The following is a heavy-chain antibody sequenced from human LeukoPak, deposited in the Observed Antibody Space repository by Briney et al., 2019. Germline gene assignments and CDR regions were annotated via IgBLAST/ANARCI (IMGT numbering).Heavy chain of an antibody. Sequence: GGSLRLSCAASGFTFSSYWMHWVRQAPGKGLVWVSRINSDGSSTSYADSVKGRFTISRDNAKNTPYLQMNSLRAEDTAVYYCARATGYSYGPHYYYYYMDVWGKGTTVTVSS. D-gene: IGHD5-18*01. CDR3: ARATGYSYGPHYYYYYMDV. CDR2: INSDGSST. CDR1: GFTFSSYW. J-gene: IGHJ6*03. V-gene: IGHV3-74*01.